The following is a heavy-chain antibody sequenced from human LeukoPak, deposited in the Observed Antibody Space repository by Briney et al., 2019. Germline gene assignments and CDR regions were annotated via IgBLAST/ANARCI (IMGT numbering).Heavy chain of an antibody. Sequence: GGSLRLSCAASGFTFSSYSMNWVRQAPGKGLEWVSYISSSSSTIYYADSVKGRFTFSRDNSKNTLYLQMNSLRAEDTAVYYCAKAKRGDMEFDYFDYWGQGTLVTVSS. CDR2: ISSSSSTI. J-gene: IGHJ4*02. D-gene: IGHD3-10*01. CDR1: GFTFSSYS. V-gene: IGHV3-48*01. CDR3: AKAKRGDMEFDYFDY.